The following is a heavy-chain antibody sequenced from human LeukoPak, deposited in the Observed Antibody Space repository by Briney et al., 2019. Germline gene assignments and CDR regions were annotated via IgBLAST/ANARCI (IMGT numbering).Heavy chain of an antibody. J-gene: IGHJ4*02. D-gene: IGHD3-22*01. CDR2: INHSGST. CDR3: ASSPQKYYYDSSGYDFDY. CDR1: GGSFSGYY. V-gene: IGHV4-34*01. Sequence: SETLSLTCAVYGGSFSGYYWSWIRQPPGKGLEWIGEINHSGSTNYNPSLKSRVTISVDTSKNQFSLNVSSVTAADTAVYYCASSPQKYYYDSSGYDFDYWGQGTLVTVSS.